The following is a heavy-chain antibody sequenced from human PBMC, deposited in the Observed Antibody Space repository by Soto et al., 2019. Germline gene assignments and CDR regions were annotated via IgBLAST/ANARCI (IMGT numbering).Heavy chain of an antibody. CDR1: GFTFSSYA. V-gene: IGHV3-23*01. J-gene: IGHJ4*02. D-gene: IGHD6-13*01. CDR3: AKDQSSSWYFDY. Sequence: GGSRRLSCAASGFTFSSYAMSWVRQAPGKGLEWVSAISGSGGSTYYADSVKGRFTISRDNSKNTLYLQMNSLRAEDTAVYYCAKDQSSSWYFDYWGQGTLVTVSS. CDR2: ISGSGGST.